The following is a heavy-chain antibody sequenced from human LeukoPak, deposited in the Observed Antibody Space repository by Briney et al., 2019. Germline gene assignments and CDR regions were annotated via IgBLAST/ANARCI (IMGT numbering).Heavy chain of an antibody. CDR2: INHSGST. D-gene: IGHD3-10*01. CDR3: ARMVRHGSRSYPPAPFDY. J-gene: IGHJ4*02. V-gene: IGHV4-34*01. Sequence: SETLSLTCAVYGRSFSGYYWSWIRQPLGKGLEWIGEINHSGSTNYNPSLKSRVTISVDTSKNQFSLKLSSVTAADTAVYYCARMVRHGSRSYPPAPFDYWGQGTLVTVSS. CDR1: GRSFSGYY.